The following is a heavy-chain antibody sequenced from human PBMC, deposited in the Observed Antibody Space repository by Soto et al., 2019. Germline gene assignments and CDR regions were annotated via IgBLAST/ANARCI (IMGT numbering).Heavy chain of an antibody. Sequence: GGSLRLSCEASGFTFSDYGMHWVRQGPGKGLEWVATIWYGGTNKYYTDSVKGRFTISRDNSNSTLYLQMNSLRAEDTAVYYCASEGIHYRNTGYYGRDVWGQGTTVTVSS. D-gene: IGHD5-18*01. V-gene: IGHV3-33*01. CDR3: ASEGIHYRNTGYYGRDV. CDR2: IWYGGTNK. CDR1: GFTFSDYG. J-gene: IGHJ6*02.